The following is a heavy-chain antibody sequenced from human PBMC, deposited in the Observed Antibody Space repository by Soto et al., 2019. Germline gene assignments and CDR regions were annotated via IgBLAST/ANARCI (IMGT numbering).Heavy chain of an antibody. Sequence: GGSLRLSCAASGFTFSSYGMHWVRQAPGKGLEWVAVIWYDGSNKYYVDSVKGRFTISRDNSKNTLYLQMNSLRAEDTAVYYCARWDEYCTNGVCYTAHYYYGMDVWGQGTTVTVSS. J-gene: IGHJ6*02. CDR2: IWYDGSNK. D-gene: IGHD2-8*01. CDR1: GFTFSSYG. V-gene: IGHV3-33*01. CDR3: ARWDEYCTNGVCYTAHYYYGMDV.